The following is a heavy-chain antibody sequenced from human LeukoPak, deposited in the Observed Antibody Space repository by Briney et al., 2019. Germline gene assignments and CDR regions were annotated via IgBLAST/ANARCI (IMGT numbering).Heavy chain of an antibody. CDR1: GFSFSSYA. CDR2: ISYDGSNK. CDR3: ARSLDSPDISAVYDTSGYYPIDY. V-gene: IGHV3-30*04. Sequence: PGGSLRLSWAVSGFSFSSYAMHWVRQAPGKGLEWVAVISYDGSNKYYADSVKGRFTISRDNSKNTLYLQMNSLRAEDTAVYYCARSLDSPDISAVYDTSGYYPIDYWGEGTLVTVSS. D-gene: IGHD3-22*01. J-gene: IGHJ4*02.